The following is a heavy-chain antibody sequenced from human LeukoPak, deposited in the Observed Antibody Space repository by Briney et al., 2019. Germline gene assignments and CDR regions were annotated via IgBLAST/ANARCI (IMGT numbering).Heavy chain of an antibody. J-gene: IGHJ3*02. V-gene: IGHV4-59*08. CDR2: IYYSGST. CDR3: ARHVGQWLVHGAFDI. CDR1: GGSISSYY. D-gene: IGHD6-19*01. Sequence: SETLSLTCTVSGGSISSYYWSWIRQPPGKGLEWIGYIYYSGSTNYNPSLKSRVTISVDTSKNQFSLKLSSVTAADTAVYYCARHVGQWLVHGAFDIWGQGTMVTVSS.